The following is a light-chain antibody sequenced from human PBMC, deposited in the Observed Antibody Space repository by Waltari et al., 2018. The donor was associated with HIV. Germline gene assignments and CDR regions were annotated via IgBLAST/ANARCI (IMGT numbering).Light chain of an antibody. Sequence: QSALTQPASVSGSPGQSILLPSTGISSDIGSYDYVSCYQQYPGQAPKALIYEVTSRPSGTSSRFSGSKSATTAFLAISKLQTDDEADYFCSSYTRRGTVVFGGGTRLTVL. CDR1: SSDIGSYDY. V-gene: IGLV2-14*01. J-gene: IGLJ2*01. CDR2: EVT. CDR3: SSYTRRGTVV.